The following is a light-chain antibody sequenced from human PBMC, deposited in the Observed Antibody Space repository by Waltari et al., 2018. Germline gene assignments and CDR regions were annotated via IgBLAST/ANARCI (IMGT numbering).Light chain of an antibody. CDR3: QHYVNLPVT. V-gene: IGKV3-20*01. J-gene: IGKJ1*01. CDR2: AAS. CDR1: QSVSRA. Sequence: EIVLTQSPGTLSLSPVERATLSCRASQSVSRALAWYQQKPGQAPRLLIYAASTRATGVPDRFSGSGSGTDFSLTISRLDPEDFAVYYCQHYVNLPVTFGQGTKVEI.